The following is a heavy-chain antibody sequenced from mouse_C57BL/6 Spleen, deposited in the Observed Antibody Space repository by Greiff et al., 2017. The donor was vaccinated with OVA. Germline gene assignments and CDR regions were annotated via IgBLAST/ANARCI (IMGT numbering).Heavy chain of an antibody. D-gene: IGHD1-1*01. Sequence: VQLKQSGGDLVKPGGSLKLSCAASGFTFSSYGMSWVRQTPDKRLEWVATISSGGSYTYYPDSVKGRFTISRDNAKNTLYLQMSSLKSEDTAMYYCARQGTVVADYWGQGTTLTVSS. CDR2: ISSGGSYT. CDR3: ARQGTVVADY. V-gene: IGHV5-6*01. J-gene: IGHJ2*01. CDR1: GFTFSSYG.